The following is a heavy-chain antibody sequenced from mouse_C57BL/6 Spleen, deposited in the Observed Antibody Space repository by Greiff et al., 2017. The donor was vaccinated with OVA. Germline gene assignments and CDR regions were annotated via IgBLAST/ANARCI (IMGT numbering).Heavy chain of an antibody. CDR1: GYTFTSYG. CDR2: IYPRSGNT. J-gene: IGHJ4*01. D-gene: IGHD1-1*01. V-gene: IGHV1-81*01. CDR3: AKDRVITTVDCYAMDY. Sequence: VQLQQSGAELARPGASVKLSCKASGYTFTSYGISWVKQRTGQGLEWIGEIYPRSGNTYYNEKFKGKATLTADKSSSTAYMELRSLTSEDSAVYVCAKDRVITTVDCYAMDYWGQGTSVTVSS.